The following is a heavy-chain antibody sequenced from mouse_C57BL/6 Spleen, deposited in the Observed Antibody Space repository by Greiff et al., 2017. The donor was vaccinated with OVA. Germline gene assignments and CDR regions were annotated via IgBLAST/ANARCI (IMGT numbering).Heavy chain of an antibody. CDR2: IHPNSGST. J-gene: IGHJ2*01. CDR3: ARGGSNWDGLFDY. D-gene: IGHD4-1*01. Sequence: QVQLKQPGAELVKPGASVKLSCKASGYTFTSYWMHWVKQRPGQGLEWIGMIHPNSGSTNYNEKFKSKATLTVDKSSSTAYMQLSSLTSEDSAVYYCARGGSNWDGLFDYWGQGTTLTVSS. V-gene: IGHV1-64*01. CDR1: GYTFTSYW.